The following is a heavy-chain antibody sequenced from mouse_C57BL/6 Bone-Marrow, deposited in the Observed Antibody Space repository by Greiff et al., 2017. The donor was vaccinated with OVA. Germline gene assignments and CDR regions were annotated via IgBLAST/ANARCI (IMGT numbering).Heavy chain of an antibody. Sequence: VQLQESGAELVKPGASVEIYCTAPFYAYIIYRMNWVKQRPGKGLEWIGQIYPGDGDTNYNGKFKGKATLTADKSSSTAYMQLSSLTSEDSAVYFCARGYFWGQGTTLTVSS. J-gene: IGHJ2*01. V-gene: IGHV1-80*01. CDR3: ARGYF. CDR1: FYAYIIYR. CDR2: IYPGDGDT.